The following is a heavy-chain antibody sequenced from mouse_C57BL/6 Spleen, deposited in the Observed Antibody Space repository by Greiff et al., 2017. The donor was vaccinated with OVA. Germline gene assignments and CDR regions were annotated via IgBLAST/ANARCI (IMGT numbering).Heavy chain of an antibody. J-gene: IGHJ3*01. Sequence: EVQLQESGPGLVKPSQSLSLTCSVTGYSITSGYYWNWIRQFPGNKLEWMGYISYDGSNNYNPSLKNRISITRDTSKSQCFLKLNSVTTEDTATCYCAREDEYDWRSFAYWGQGTLVTVSA. CDR2: ISYDGSN. CDR1: GYSITSGYY. D-gene: IGHD2-4*01. CDR3: AREDEYDWRSFAY. V-gene: IGHV3-6*01.